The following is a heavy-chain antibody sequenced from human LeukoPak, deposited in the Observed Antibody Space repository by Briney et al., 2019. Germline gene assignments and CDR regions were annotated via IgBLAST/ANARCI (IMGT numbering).Heavy chain of an antibody. V-gene: IGHV3-23*01. CDR2: ISPSGDIT. CDR3: AKDDAWLRFGE. J-gene: IGHJ4*02. CDR1: GFTFSSHG. Sequence: PGGSLRLSCAASGFTFSSHGMNWVRQAPGKGVEWVSGISPSGDITYYAESVKGRFSISRYNSKNTLYLEVISLTAEDTAVYYCAKDDAWLRFGEWSQGTLVTVSS. D-gene: IGHD3-10*01.